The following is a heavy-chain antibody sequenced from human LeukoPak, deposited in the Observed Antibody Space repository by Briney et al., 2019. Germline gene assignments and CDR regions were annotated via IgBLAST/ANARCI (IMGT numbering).Heavy chain of an antibody. Sequence: GESLQISCQGSGYSFTSYWIGWVRQLPGKGLEWMGIIYPGNSDTRYSPSFQGQVTISANKSISTAYLQWSSLKASDTAMYYCARRAHIAAAPDYWGQGTLVTVSS. CDR1: GYSFTSYW. CDR2: IYPGNSDT. V-gene: IGHV5-51*01. J-gene: IGHJ4*02. CDR3: ARRAHIAAAPDY. D-gene: IGHD6-13*01.